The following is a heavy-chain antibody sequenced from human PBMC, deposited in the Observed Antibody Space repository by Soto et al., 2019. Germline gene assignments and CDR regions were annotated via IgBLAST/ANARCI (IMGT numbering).Heavy chain of an antibody. J-gene: IGHJ4*02. CDR1: GGAISSSSYY. D-gene: IGHD2-21*02. CDR3: ARGVVLPEIPFDY. CDR2: KYYSGST. Sequence: QLQLQESGPGLVKPSETLSLTCTVSGGAISSSSYYWGWIRQPPGKGLEWIGSKYYSGSTYYNPSLKSRVTISVDTSKNHFSLRLNSVTAADAAVYYCARGVVLPEIPFDYWGQGTLVTVSS. V-gene: IGHV4-39*02.